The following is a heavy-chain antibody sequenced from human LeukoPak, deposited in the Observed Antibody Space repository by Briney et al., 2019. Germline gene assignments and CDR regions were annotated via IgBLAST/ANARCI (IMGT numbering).Heavy chain of an antibody. CDR1: GFTFSDYX. CDR2: XXYDGGXK. D-gene: IGHD3-10*01. Sequence: GGSLRLSCAASGFTFSDYXXXXXXQAPXXXXXXXXXXXYDGGXKFYADSXXXXXXISRDNSKNTLFLQMNSLRIEDTAVYYCAKVFEVRGARRPKDYWGQGTLVIVSS. J-gene: IGHJ4*02. CDR3: AKVFEVRGARRPKDY. V-gene: IGHV3-30*18.